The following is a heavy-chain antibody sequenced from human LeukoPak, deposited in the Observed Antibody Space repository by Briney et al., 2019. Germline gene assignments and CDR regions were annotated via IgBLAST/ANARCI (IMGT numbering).Heavy chain of an antibody. CDR3: ARVALGDSSGYFDY. CDR2: IIPIFGTA. D-gene: IGHD3-22*01. J-gene: IGHJ4*02. CDR1: GGTFSSYA. Sequence: SVKVSCKASGGTFSSYAISWVRQAPGQGLEWMGGIIPIFGTANYAQKFQGRVTITADESTSTAYMELSSLRFEDTAVYYCARVALGDSSGYFDYWGQGTLVTVSS. V-gene: IGHV1-69*13.